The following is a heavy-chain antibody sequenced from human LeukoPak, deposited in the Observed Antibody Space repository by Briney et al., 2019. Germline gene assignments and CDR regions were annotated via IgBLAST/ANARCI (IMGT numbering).Heavy chain of an antibody. J-gene: IGHJ4*02. V-gene: IGHV1-69*13. CDR1: GGTFSSYA. CDR2: IIPIFGTA. Sequence: PVASVKVSCKASGGTFSSYAISWVRQAPGQGLEWMGGIIPIFGTANYAQKFQGRVTITADESTSTAYMELSSLRSEDTAVYYCATPPSLSSGLFFDSWGQGTLVTVSS. D-gene: IGHD6-19*01. CDR3: ATPPSLSSGLFFDS.